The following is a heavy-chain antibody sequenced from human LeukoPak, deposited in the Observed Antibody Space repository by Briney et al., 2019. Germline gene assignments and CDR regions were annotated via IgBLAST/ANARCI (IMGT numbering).Heavy chain of an antibody. CDR1: GYTFTGYY. J-gene: IGHJ3*02. V-gene: IGHV1-2*02. Sequence: ASVKVSCKASGYTFTGYYMHWVRQAPGQGLEWMGWINPNSGGTNYAQKFQGRVTMTRDTSISTAYMELSRLRSDDTAVYYCARGLYDFWSGYYQRGDAFDIWGQGTMVTVSS. D-gene: IGHD3-3*01. CDR2: INPNSGGT. CDR3: ARGLYDFWSGYYQRGDAFDI.